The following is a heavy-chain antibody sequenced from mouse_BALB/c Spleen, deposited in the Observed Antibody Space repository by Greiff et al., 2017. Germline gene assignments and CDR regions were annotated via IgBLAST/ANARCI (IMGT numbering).Heavy chain of an antibody. CDR2: INPSTGYT. Sequence: QVQLKESGAELAKPGASVKMSCKASGYTFTSYWMHWVKQRPGQGLEWIGYINPSTGYTEYNQKFKDKATLTADKSSSTAYMQLSSLTSEDSAVYYCARGYYGSEAMDYWGQGTSVTVSS. J-gene: IGHJ4*01. D-gene: IGHD1-1*01. CDR1: GYTFTSYW. V-gene: IGHV1-7*01. CDR3: ARGYYGSEAMDY.